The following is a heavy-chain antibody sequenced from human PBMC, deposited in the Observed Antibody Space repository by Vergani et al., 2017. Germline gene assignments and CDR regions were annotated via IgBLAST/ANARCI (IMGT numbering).Heavy chain of an antibody. CDR3: ARDRLRYFDHFDY. V-gene: IGHV3-33*01. CDR2: IWYDGSNK. Sequence: QVQLVESGGGVVQPGRSLRLSCAASGFTFSSYGMHWVRQAPGKGLEWVAVIWYDGSNKYYADSVKGRFTISRDNSKNTPYLQMNSLRAEDTAVYYCARDRLRYFDHFDYWGQGTLVTVSS. D-gene: IGHD3-9*01. J-gene: IGHJ4*02. CDR1: GFTFSSYG.